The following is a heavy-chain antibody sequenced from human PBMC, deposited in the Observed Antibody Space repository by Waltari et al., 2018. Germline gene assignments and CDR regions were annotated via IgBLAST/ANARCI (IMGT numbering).Heavy chain of an antibody. J-gene: IGHJ2*01. Sequence: QVQLVQSGAEVKKPGSSVKVSCKASGGTFSSYAISWVRQAPGQGLEWMGGIIPIFGTANYAQKFQGRVTITTDKSTSTAYMELSSLRSEDTAVYYCARDKEGYYDSSGYYWYFDLWGRGTLVTVSS. CDR2: IIPIFGTA. D-gene: IGHD3-22*01. CDR1: GGTFSSYA. CDR3: ARDKEGYYDSSGYYWYFDL. V-gene: IGHV1-69*05.